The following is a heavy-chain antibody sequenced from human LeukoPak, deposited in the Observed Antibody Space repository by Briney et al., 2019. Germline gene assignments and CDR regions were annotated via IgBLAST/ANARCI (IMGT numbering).Heavy chain of an antibody. CDR2: IKKDGSPN. Sequence: GGSLRLSCAASGFTFSSYWMSWVRQAPGKGLEWVANIKKDGSPNYYVDSVKGRFTISKDNAKNSLYLQMNSLRAEDTAVYYCARVATIKGVEFDYWGQGTLVTVSS. CDR3: ARVATIKGVEFDY. D-gene: IGHD5-12*01. J-gene: IGHJ4*02. V-gene: IGHV3-7*01. CDR1: GFTFSSYW.